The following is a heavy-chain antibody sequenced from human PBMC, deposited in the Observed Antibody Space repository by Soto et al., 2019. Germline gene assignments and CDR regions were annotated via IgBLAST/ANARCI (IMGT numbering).Heavy chain of an antibody. J-gene: IGHJ6*02. CDR3: AREPGSSGYYYGMDV. Sequence: QVQLVESGGGVVQPGRSLRLSCAASGFTFSSYGMHWVRQAPGKGLEWVAVIWYDGSNKYYADSVKGRFTISRDNSKNTLYLQMNGLRAEDTAVYYCAREPGSSGYYYGMDVWGQGTTVTVSS. D-gene: IGHD6-6*01. CDR2: IWYDGSNK. CDR1: GFTFSSYG. V-gene: IGHV3-33*01.